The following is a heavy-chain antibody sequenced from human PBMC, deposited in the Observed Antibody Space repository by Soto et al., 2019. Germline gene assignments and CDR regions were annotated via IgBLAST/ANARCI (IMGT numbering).Heavy chain of an antibody. V-gene: IGHV4-34*01. Sequence: SETLSLTCAVYGGSFSGYYWSWIRQPPGKGLEWIGEINHSGSTNYNPSLKSRVTISVDTSKNQFSLKLSSVTAADTAVYYCARGPLYQRPRGFFDYWGQGTLVTVS. J-gene: IGHJ4*02. D-gene: IGHD3-3*01. CDR3: ARGPLYQRPRGFFDY. CDR2: INHSGST. CDR1: GGSFSGYY.